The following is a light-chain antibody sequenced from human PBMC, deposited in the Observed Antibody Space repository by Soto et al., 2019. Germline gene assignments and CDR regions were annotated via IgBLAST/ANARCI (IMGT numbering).Light chain of an antibody. Sequence: IGVMQSAGTLSFSPGERATLSSRASQTMTRAYVAWYQQKPGQAPRLLIYAASYRATGISDKFRGSGSGTDFSLTISRLEPEDSAVYYCHQYHSPPQTFGQGTKVDI. V-gene: IGKV3-20*01. CDR1: QTMTRAY. CDR3: HQYHSPPQT. CDR2: AAS. J-gene: IGKJ2*01.